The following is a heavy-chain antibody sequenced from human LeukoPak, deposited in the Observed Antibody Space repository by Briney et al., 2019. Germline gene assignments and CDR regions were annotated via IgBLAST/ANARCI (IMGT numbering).Heavy chain of an antibody. CDR3: ARGWFGELGRFDP. J-gene: IGHJ5*02. D-gene: IGHD3-10*01. CDR1: GGSFSGYY. Sequence: SETLSLTCGVYGGSFSGYYWSWIRQPPGKGLEWIGEINHSGSTNYNPSLKSRGTISVDTSKNQFSLKLNSVTAADTAVYYCARGWFGELGRFDPWGQGTLVTVSS. V-gene: IGHV4-34*01. CDR2: INHSGST.